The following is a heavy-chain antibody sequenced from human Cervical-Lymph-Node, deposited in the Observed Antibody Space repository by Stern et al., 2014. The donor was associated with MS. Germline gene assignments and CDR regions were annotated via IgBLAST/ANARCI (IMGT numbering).Heavy chain of an antibody. V-gene: IGHV3-33*01. Sequence: VQLVESGGGVVQPGRSLRLSCAASGFTFSSYGMHWVRQAPGKGLEWVAVIWYDGSNKYYADSVKGRFTISRDNSKNTLYLQMNSLRAEDTAVYYCARGDYGDYVNYWGQGTLVTVSS. CDR3: ARGDYGDYVNY. CDR1: GFTFSSYG. CDR2: IWYDGSNK. D-gene: IGHD4-17*01. J-gene: IGHJ4*02.